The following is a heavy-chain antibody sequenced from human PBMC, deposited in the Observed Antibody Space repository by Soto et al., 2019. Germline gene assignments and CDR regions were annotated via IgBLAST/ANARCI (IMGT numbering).Heavy chain of an antibody. CDR3: ARDSSSWYFDS. CDR1: GASVSGGSYY. CDR2: VYYSGST. D-gene: IGHD6-13*01. V-gene: IGHV4-61*01. Sequence: SETLSLTCTVSGASVSGGSYYWSWIRQPPGKGLEWIAYVYYSGSTKYNPSLKSRVTTSLGTSKNQFSLRMTSVTAADTAVYYCARDSSSWYFDSWGQGTLVTVSS. J-gene: IGHJ4*02.